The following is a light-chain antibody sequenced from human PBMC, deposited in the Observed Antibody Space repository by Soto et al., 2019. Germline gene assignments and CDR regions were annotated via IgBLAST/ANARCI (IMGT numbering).Light chain of an antibody. J-gene: IGKJ2*01. CDR2: DAS. V-gene: IGKV1-5*01. CDR1: QSISSW. CDR3: QQYNSYSYN. Sequence: EIQVTQSPSTLSAYVGDRVTITCRASQSISSWLAWYQQKPGKAPKLLIYDASSLESGVPSRFSGSGSGTEFTLTISSLQPDDFATYYCQQYNSYSYNFGQGNKGDIK.